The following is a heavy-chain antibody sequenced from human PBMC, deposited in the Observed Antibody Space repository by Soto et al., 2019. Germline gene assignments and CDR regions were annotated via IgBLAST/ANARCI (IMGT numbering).Heavy chain of an antibody. D-gene: IGHD3-3*01. CDR1: GGSISSGDYY. V-gene: IGHV4-30-4*01. Sequence: TLSLTCTVSGGSISSGDYYWSWIRQPPGKGLEWIGYIYYSGSTYYNPSLKSRVTISVDTSKNQFSLKLSSVTAADTAVYYCARDHALPYYDFWSGYYRNYYGMDVWGQGTTVTAP. CDR2: IYYSGST. J-gene: IGHJ6*02. CDR3: ARDHALPYYDFWSGYYRNYYGMDV.